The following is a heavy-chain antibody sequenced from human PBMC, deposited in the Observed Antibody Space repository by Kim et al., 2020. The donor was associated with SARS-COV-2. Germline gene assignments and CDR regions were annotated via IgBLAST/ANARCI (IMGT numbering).Heavy chain of an antibody. CDR3: ARASSDYYDSSGVYGAFDI. D-gene: IGHD3-22*01. V-gene: IGHV3-13*01. CDR1: GFTFSSYD. CDR2: IGTAGDT. Sequence: GGSLRLSCAASGFTFSSYDMHWVRQATGKGLEWVSAIGTAGDTYYPGSVKGRFTISRENAKNSLYHQMNSLRAGDTAVYYCARASSDYYDSSGVYGAFDIWGQGTMVTVSS. J-gene: IGHJ3*02.